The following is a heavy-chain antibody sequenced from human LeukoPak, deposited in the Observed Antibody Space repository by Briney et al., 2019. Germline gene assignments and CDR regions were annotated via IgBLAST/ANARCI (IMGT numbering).Heavy chain of an antibody. V-gene: IGHV4-34*01. CDR3: ASGIPIFGVVTAFDY. CDR2: INHSGST. Sequence: SETLSLTCAVYGGSFSGYYWSWIRQPPGKGLEWIGEINHSGSTNYNPSLKSRVTISVDTSKNQFSLKLSSVTAADTAVYYCASGIPIFGVVTAFDYWGQGTLVTVSS. D-gene: IGHD3-3*01. J-gene: IGHJ4*02. CDR1: GGSFSGYY.